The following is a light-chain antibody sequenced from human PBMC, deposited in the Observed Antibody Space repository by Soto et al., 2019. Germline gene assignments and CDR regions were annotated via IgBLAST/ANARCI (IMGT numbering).Light chain of an antibody. CDR2: GAS. CDR1: QSVSSSY. V-gene: IGKV3-20*01. J-gene: IGKJ3*01. Sequence: EIVLTQSPGTLSLSPGERATLSCRASQSVSSSYLAWYQQKPGQAPRLLIYGASSRATGIPGRFSGSGSGTDFTIPISRLEPEDVAVYYCQQYGRSPFTFGPGTKVDIK. CDR3: QQYGRSPFT.